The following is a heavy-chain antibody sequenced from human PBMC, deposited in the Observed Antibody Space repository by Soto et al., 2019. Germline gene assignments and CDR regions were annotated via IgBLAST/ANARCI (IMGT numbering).Heavy chain of an antibody. Sequence: PGGSLRLSCAASGFTFSSYSMNWVRQAPGKGLEWVSSISSSSSYIYYADSVKGRFTISRDNAKNSLYLQMNSLRAEDTAVYYCAREESGGSYDYVWGSPSWFDPWGQGTLVTVSS. J-gene: IGHJ5*02. D-gene: IGHD3-16*01. CDR3: AREESGGSYDYVWGSPSWFDP. V-gene: IGHV3-21*01. CDR2: ISSSSSYI. CDR1: GFTFSSYS.